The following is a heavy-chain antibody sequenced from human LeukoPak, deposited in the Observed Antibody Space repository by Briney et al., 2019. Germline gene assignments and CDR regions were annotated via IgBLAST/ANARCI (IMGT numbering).Heavy chain of an antibody. Sequence: SETLSLTCAVSGGSISGSGYYWGWIRQPPGKGLEWIGSIYSDGTTYYNPSLKSRVSMSADTSKNHFSLWLSSVTAADMAVYYCAKHRGSFFEAFDIWGQGTAVSVSS. V-gene: IGHV4-39*01. CDR3: AKHRGSFFEAFDI. CDR1: GGSISGSGYY. D-gene: IGHD1-26*01. CDR2: IYSDGTT. J-gene: IGHJ3*02.